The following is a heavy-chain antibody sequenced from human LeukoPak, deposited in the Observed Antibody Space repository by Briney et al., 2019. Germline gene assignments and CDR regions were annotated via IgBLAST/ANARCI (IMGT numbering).Heavy chain of an antibody. V-gene: IGHV3-15*01. J-gene: IGHJ4*02. CDR1: GFTFTNAW. D-gene: IGHD2-21*02. CDR3: AKHGSFYPRRLLFDS. CDR2: IRRKTDGGTT. Sequence: PGGSLRLSCAASGFTFTNAWTSWVRQAPGKGLEWVGRIRRKTDGGTTDYAAPVKGRITISRDDSKNTLYLQMNSLRAEDTAVYYCAKHGSFYPRRLLFDSWGQGTLVTVSS.